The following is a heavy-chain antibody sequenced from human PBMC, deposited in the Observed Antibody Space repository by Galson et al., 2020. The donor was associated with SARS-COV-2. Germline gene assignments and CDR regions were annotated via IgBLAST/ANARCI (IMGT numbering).Heavy chain of an antibody. Sequence: GGSLRLSCAASGFTFSSYAMSWVRQAPGKGLEWVSAISGSGGSTYYADSVKGRFTISRDNSKNTLYLQMNSLRAEDTAVYYCAKDRGYNSSGANPNDYWGQGTLVTVSS. V-gene: IGHV3-23*01. CDR3: AKDRGYNSSGANPNDY. CDR2: ISGSGGST. D-gene: IGHD3-22*01. J-gene: IGHJ4*02. CDR1: GFTFSSYA.